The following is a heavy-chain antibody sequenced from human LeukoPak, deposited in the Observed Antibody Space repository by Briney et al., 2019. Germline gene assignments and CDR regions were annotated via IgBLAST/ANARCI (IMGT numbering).Heavy chain of an antibody. D-gene: IGHD2-15*01. J-gene: IGHJ3*01. CDR3: ARAGYCGDGGCRGGSAFDV. CDR1: GYTFPNYD. CDR2: ISGYTGDT. Sequence: GASVKVSCTTSGYTFPNYDIYWVRQAPGQGLECMGWISGYTGDTKYAQILQGRFTVTTDTSTSTAYMELRSLTYDDTAVYYCARAGYCGDGGCRGGSAFDVWGQGTMVTVSS. V-gene: IGHV1-18*01.